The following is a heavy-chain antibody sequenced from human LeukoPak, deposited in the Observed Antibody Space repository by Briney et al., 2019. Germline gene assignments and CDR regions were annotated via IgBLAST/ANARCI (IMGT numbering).Heavy chain of an antibody. Sequence: PSETLSLTCAVYGGSFSGYYWSWIRQPPGKGLEWIGEINHSGSTNYNPSLKSRVTISVDTSKNQFSPKLSSVTAADTAVYYCAGRLWFGEHYLDYWGQGTLVTVSS. CDR3: AGRLWFGEHYLDY. J-gene: IGHJ4*02. D-gene: IGHD3-10*01. V-gene: IGHV4-34*01. CDR1: GGSFSGYY. CDR2: INHSGST.